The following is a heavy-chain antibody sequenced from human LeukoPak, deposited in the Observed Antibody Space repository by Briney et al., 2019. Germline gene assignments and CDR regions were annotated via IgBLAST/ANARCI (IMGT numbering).Heavy chain of an antibody. CDR1: GFTVSSNS. V-gene: IGHV3-53*01. D-gene: IGHD4-11*01. J-gene: IGHJ4*02. CDR2: IYSGGNT. Sequence: GGSLRLSCTGSGFTVSSNSWSWVRQAPGKGLGWVSFIYSGGNTHYSDSVKGRFTLSRDNSKNTLYLQMNSLRAEDTAVYYCTTSDINYRPFDNWGQGTLVTVSS. CDR3: TTSDINYRPFDN.